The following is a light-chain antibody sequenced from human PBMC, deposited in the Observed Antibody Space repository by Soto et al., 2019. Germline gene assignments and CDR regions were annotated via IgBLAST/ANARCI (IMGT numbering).Light chain of an antibody. J-gene: IGKJ5*01. CDR2: GAS. CDR1: QSVSNN. V-gene: IGKV3-15*01. CDR3: QQYDNWPIT. Sequence: EIVMTHSPATLSVSPGERATLSCRASQSVSNNLAWYQQKPGQAPRLLIYGASTRATAIPARFSGSGSGTEFTLTISSLQSEDSAVYYCQQYDNWPITFGQGTRLEI.